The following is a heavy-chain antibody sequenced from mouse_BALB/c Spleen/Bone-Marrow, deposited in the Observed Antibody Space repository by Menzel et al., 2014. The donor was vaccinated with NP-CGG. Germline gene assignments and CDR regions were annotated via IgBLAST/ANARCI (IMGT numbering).Heavy chain of an antibody. CDR3: ARRYYGSTFDY. CDR2: INPSSGYT. D-gene: IGHD1-1*01. V-gene: IGHV1-4*01. CDR1: GYTFTSYT. J-gene: IGHJ2*01. Sequence: VQLQQSGAELARPGASAKMFCKASGYTFTSYTMHWVKQRPGQGLEWIGYINPSSGYTNYNQKFTDKATLTADKSSSTAYMQLSSLTSEDSAVYYCARRYYGSTFDYWGQGTTLTVSS.